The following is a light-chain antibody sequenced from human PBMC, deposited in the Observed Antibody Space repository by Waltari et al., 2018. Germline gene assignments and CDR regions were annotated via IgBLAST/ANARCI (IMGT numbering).Light chain of an antibody. Sequence: QSALTQPASVSGSPGQSITISCTGTSSDVGDYDYVSWYQQHPGEAPKLMIYEVSNRPSGVSNRFSGSKLGNTASLIISGLQAEDEADYYCSSYTSSTTYVFGTGTKVTVL. J-gene: IGLJ1*01. CDR3: SSYTSSTTYV. CDR2: EVS. CDR1: SSDVGDYDY. V-gene: IGLV2-14*01.